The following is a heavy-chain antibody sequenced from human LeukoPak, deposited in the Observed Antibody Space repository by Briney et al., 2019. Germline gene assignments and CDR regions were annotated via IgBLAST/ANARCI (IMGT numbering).Heavy chain of an antibody. J-gene: IGHJ4*02. CDR2: IYYSGST. D-gene: IGHD3-10*01. CDR3: ATRDIPQFGGPDY. V-gene: IGHV4-39*01. Sequence: SETLSLTCTVSGGSISSSSYYWGWIRQPPGKGLEWIGSIYYSGSTYYNPSLKSRVTISVDTSKNQFSLKLSSVTAADTAVYYCATRDIPQFGGPDYWGQGTLVTVSS. CDR1: GGSISSSSYY.